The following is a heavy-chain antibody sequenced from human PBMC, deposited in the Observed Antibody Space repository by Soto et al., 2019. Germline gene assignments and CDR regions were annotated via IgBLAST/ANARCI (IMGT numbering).Heavy chain of an antibody. CDR2: ISYDGSNK. CDR1: GLTFSSYA. D-gene: IGHD2-2*01. V-gene: IGHV3-30-3*01. J-gene: IGHJ6*02. Sequence: PGSSLRLACAASGLTFSSYAMHCVRQAPGKVLEWVGVISYDGSNKYYADSVKVRFTISRDNSKNTLYLQMNSLRAEDTAVYYCARDQPRSTSFNVHYGMDVWGQGITVTVSS. CDR3: ARDQPRSTSFNVHYGMDV.